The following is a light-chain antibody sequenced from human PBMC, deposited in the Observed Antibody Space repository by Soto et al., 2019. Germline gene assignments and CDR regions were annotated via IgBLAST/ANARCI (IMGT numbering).Light chain of an antibody. J-gene: IGLJ2*01. V-gene: IGLV2-14*01. Sequence: QSALTQPASLSGSPGQSITISCTGTSSDIGAYDYVSWFQQHPGKAPKLMISEVNNRPSGVSNRFSGSKSGNTAYLTISGLQVEDEAEYYCSSYAGSYTVVFGGGTKLTVL. CDR1: SSDIGAYDY. CDR2: EVN. CDR3: SSYAGSYTVV.